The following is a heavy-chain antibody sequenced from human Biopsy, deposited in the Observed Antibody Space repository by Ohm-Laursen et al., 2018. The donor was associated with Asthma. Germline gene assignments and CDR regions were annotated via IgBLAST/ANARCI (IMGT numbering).Heavy chain of an antibody. V-gene: IGHV4-39*01. CDR3: VRHQYSSSWSAFDY. Sequence: GTLSLTCTVSGGSITSSSYYWGWIRQPPGKGMEWIGSIYHSGSPYYHPSLKSRATISVDTSKNHLSLKMSSVTAADTAVYFCVRHQYSSSWSAFDYWGQGALVTVSS. CDR1: GGSITSSSYY. CDR2: IYHSGSP. J-gene: IGHJ4*02. D-gene: IGHD3-22*01.